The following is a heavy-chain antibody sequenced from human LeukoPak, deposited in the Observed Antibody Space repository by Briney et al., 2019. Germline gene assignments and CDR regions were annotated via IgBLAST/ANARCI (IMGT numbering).Heavy chain of an antibody. V-gene: IGHV3-23*01. J-gene: IGHJ3*02. Sequence: GGSLRLSCAASGFTFSSYAMSWVRQGPGKGLEWVSAISGSGGSTYYADSVKGRFTISRDNSKNTLYLQMNSLRAEDTAVYYCAKPHGWSHAFDIWGQGTMVTVSS. CDR3: AKPHGWSHAFDI. D-gene: IGHD6-19*01. CDR1: GFTFSSYA. CDR2: ISGSGGST.